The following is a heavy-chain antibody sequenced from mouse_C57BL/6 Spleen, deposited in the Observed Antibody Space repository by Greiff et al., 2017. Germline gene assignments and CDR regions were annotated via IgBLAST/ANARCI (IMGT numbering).Heavy chain of an antibody. Sequence: EVKVVESGGGLVQPGGSLKLSCAASGFTFSDYYMYWVRQTPEKRLEWVAYISNGGGSTYYPDTVKGRFTISRDNAKNTLYLQMSRLKSEDTAMYYCAAYYSNYDYYAMDYWGQGTSVTVSS. CDR1: GFTFSDYY. D-gene: IGHD2-5*01. J-gene: IGHJ4*01. CDR2: ISNGGGST. CDR3: AAYYSNYDYYAMDY. V-gene: IGHV5-12*01.